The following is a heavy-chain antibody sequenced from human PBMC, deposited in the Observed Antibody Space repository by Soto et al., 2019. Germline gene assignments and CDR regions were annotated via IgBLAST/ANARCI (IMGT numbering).Heavy chain of an antibody. CDR1: GFTFSSYA. CDR3: AKDGPGIAVALYYYYYGTDV. J-gene: IGHJ6*02. Sequence: WGSLRLSCAASGFTFSSYAMSWVRQAPGKGLEWVSAISGSGGSTYYADSVKGRFTISRDNSKNTLYLQMNSLRAEDTAVYYCAKDGPGIAVALYYYYYGTDVWGQGTTVTVSS. CDR2: ISGSGGST. D-gene: IGHD6-19*01. V-gene: IGHV3-23*01.